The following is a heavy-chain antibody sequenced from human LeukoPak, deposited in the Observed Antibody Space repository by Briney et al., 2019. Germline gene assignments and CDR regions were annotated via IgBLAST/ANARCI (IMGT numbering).Heavy chain of an antibody. V-gene: IGHV4-34*01. Sequence: SETLSLTCAVYGGSFSGYYWSWIRQPPGKGLEWIGEINHSGSTNYNPSLKSRVTISVDTSKNQFSLKLSSVTAADTAVYYCARRYRNNYYDSSGYYGYWGQGTLVTVSS. CDR2: INHSGST. J-gene: IGHJ4*02. CDR1: GGSFSGYY. D-gene: IGHD3-22*01. CDR3: ARRYRNNYYDSSGYYGY.